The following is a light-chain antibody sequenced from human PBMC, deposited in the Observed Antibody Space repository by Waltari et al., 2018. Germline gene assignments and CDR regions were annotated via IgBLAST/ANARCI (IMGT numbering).Light chain of an antibody. CDR3: QHFFNYPYT. V-gene: IGKV1-5*03. CDR2: NVS. Sequence: DIQMTQSPSTLSASVGDRVTIACRASQSVSEWLVWYQKKPGEAPKVLIYNVSSFDNVVPPRFSDSGFGTEFNLTIPSLQPDDFATYYCQHFFNYPYTFGQETKLE. CDR1: QSVSEW. J-gene: IGKJ2*01.